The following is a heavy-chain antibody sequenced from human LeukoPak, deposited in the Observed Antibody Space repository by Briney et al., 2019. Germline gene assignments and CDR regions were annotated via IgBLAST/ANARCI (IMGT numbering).Heavy chain of an antibody. CDR3: AELGITMIGGV. V-gene: IGHV3-48*03. CDR1: GFTFSSYE. J-gene: IGHJ6*04. Sequence: PGGSLRLSCEASGFTFSSYEMNWVRQAPGKGLEWVSYIDSVKGRFTISRDNAKNSLYLQMNSLRAEDTAVYYCAELGITMIGGVWGKGTTVTISS. CDR2: I. D-gene: IGHD3-10*02.